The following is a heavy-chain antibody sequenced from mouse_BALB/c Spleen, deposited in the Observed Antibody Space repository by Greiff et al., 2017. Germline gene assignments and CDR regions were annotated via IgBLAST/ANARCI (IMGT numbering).Heavy chain of an antibody. V-gene: IGHV3-8*02. CDR3: ARYHYYGYYFDY. D-gene: IGHD1-2*01. CDR2: ISYSGST. J-gene: IGHJ2*01. CDR1: GDSITSGY. Sequence: EVMLVESGPSLVKPSQTLSLTCSVTGDSITSGYWNWIRKFPGNKLEYMGYISYSGSTYYNPSLKSRISITRDTSKNQYYLQLNSVTTEDTATYYCARYHYYGYYFDYWGQGTTLTVSS.